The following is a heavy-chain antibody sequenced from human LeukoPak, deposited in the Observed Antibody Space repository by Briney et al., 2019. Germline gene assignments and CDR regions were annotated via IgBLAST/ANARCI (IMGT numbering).Heavy chain of an antibody. CDR1: GGTFSSYA. CDR2: IIPIFGTA. CDR3: AREGREYAAWGYSSYKGAFDI. V-gene: IGHV1-69*13. D-gene: IGHD6-19*01. J-gene: IGHJ3*02. Sequence: SVKVSCKASGGTFSSYAISWVRQAPGQGLEWMGGIIPIFGTANYAQKFQGRVTVTADESTSTAYMELSSLRSEDTAVYYCAREGREYAAWGYSSYKGAFDIWGQGTMVTVSS.